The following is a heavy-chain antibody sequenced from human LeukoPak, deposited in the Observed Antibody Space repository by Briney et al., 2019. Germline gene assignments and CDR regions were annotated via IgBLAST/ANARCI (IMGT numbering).Heavy chain of an antibody. D-gene: IGHD3-3*01. J-gene: IGHJ4*02. Sequence: GGSLRLSCAASGFTFSSYAMSWVRQAPGKGLEWVSAISGSGGSTYYADSVKGRFTISRDNSKNTLYLQMNSLRAEDTAVHYCAKGPVLRFLEWVDYWGQGTLVTVSS. CDR3: AKGPVLRFLEWVDY. V-gene: IGHV3-23*01. CDR2: ISGSGGST. CDR1: GFTFSSYA.